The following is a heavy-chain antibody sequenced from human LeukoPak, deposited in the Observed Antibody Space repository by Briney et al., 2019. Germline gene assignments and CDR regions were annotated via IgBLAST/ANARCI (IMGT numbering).Heavy chain of an antibody. Sequence: ASVKVSCKASGGTFSSYAISWVRQAPGQGLEWMGIINPSGGSTSYAQKFQGRVTMTRDTSTSTVYMELSSLRSEDTAVYYCARDGDYGGTSYYFDYWGQGTLVTVSS. CDR1: GGTFSSYA. CDR3: ARDGDYGGTSYYFDY. V-gene: IGHV1-46*01. J-gene: IGHJ4*02. D-gene: IGHD4-23*01. CDR2: INPSGGST.